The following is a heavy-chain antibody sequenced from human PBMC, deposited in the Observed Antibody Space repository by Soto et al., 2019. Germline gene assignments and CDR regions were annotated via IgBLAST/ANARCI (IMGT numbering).Heavy chain of an antibody. V-gene: IGHV3-23*01. D-gene: IGHD3-3*01. J-gene: IGHJ6*02. Sequence: GGSMRLSCAASGFIFNDYAMSWVRQAPGKGLEWVSAIGTSGSTTYYADSVKGRFTISRDNSKNTLFLQMNGLRGEDTAVYYSAKGFLEWLPDYYYYYGMDVWGQGTTVTVSS. CDR2: IGTSGSTT. CDR1: GFIFNDYA. CDR3: AKGFLEWLPDYYYYYGMDV.